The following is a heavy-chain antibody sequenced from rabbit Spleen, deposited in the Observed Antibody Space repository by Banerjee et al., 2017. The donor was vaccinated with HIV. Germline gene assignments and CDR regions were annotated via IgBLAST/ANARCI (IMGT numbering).Heavy chain of an antibody. CDR2: IAGDSSGFT. V-gene: IGHV1S40*01. D-gene: IGHD7-1*01. CDR1: GVSFNFNNY. Sequence: QSLEESGGGLVKPGASLTLTCKASGVSFNFNNYMCWVHQAPGKGLEWISCIAGDSSGFTYSATWAKGRFTCSKTSSTTVTLQMTSLTVADTATYFCARDTGTSFSSYGMDLWGPGTLVTVS. J-gene: IGHJ6*01. CDR3: ARDTGTSFSSYGMDL.